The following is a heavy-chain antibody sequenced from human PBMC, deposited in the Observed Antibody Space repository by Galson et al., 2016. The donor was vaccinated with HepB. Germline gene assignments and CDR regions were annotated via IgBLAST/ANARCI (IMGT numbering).Heavy chain of an antibody. CDR2: ISGSGGET. Sequence: SCKASGYTFSSYAMTWVRQAPGKGLDWVSTISGSGGETHYADSVKGRFTFSRDNSKNTMYVQMTSLRAEDTAVYYCASGTTVTTSNSFWYFDLWGRGTLVTVSS. D-gene: IGHD4-17*01. J-gene: IGHJ2*01. CDR1: GYTFSSYA. V-gene: IGHV3-23*01. CDR3: ASGTTVTTSNSFWYFDL.